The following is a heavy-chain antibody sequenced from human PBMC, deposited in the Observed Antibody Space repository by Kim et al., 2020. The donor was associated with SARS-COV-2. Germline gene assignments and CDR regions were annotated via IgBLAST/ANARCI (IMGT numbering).Heavy chain of an antibody. D-gene: IGHD5-12*01. CDR2: IKGDGSER. J-gene: IGHJ6*02. CDR3: APSGGRGGLNV. V-gene: IGHV3-7*03. CDR1: GFTSSNYW. Sequence: GGSLRLSCAASGFTSSNYWMSWVRQAPGKGLEWVANIKGDGSERYYVDSVKGRFTISRDNAKNSLFLQLNSLRAEDTAIYYCAPSGGRGGLNVWGQGTTGTVSS.